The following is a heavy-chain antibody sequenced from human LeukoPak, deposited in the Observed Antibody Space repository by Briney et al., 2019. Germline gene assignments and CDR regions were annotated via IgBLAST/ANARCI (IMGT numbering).Heavy chain of an antibody. CDR2: IDYSGNT. Sequence: SETLSLTCTVSGGSTSSSGYYWGWIRQPPGKGLEWIGSIDYSGNTPYNPSLKSRVTISVDTSKNQISLRVSSVTAADAAVYYWSRLDPLGFNCWGQGTVVTVPS. CDR1: GGSTSSSGYY. V-gene: IGHV4-39*01. J-gene: IGHJ4*02. CDR3: SRLDPLGFNC.